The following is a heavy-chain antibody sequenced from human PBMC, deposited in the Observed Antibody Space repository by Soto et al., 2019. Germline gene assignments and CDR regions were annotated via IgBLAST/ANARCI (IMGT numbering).Heavy chain of an antibody. CDR3: ARGWRFDP. Sequence: KTSETLSLNGGVYVGSSSGYQWNRIRQSPGQGLEWIGEINHSGTTKYNPSLESRINLSVDTSKKQFSLKMFSVTAADTAIYYCARGWRFDPWGQGTQVTVSS. D-gene: IGHD1-1*01. CDR2: INHSGTT. CDR1: VGSSSGYQ. V-gene: IGHV4-34*01. J-gene: IGHJ5*02.